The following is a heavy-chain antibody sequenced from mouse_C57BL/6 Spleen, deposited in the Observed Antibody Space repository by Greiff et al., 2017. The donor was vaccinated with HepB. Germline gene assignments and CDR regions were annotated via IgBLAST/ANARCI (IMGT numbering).Heavy chain of an antibody. CDR1: GYTFTSYW. CDR3: ASVGNWFAY. V-gene: IGHV1-50*01. Sequence: VQLQQPGAELVKPGASVKLSCKASGYTFTSYWMQWVKQRPGQGLEWVGEIDPSDSYTNYKQKFKGKATLTVDKSSNTSYMQLSSLTSEDSAVSYCASVGNWFAYWGQGTLVTVSA. CDR2: IDPSDSYT. D-gene: IGHD2-1*01. J-gene: IGHJ3*01.